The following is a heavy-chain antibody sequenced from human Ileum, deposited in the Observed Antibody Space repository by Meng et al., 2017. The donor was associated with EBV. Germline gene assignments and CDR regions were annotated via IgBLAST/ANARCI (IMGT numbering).Heavy chain of an antibody. D-gene: IGHD2-2*01. V-gene: IGHV4-39*01. CDR3: ARSIVVVPAAIYY. CDR1: GGSISSSSCY. CDR2: IYYSGST. J-gene: IGHJ4*02. Sequence: LRGAGPGLWRPSETLSLTCTFSGGSISSSSCYWGWIRQPPGKGLEWIGSIYYSGSTYYNPSLKSRVTISVDTSKNQFSLKLSSVTAADTAVYYCARSIVVVPAAIYYWGQGTLVTVSS.